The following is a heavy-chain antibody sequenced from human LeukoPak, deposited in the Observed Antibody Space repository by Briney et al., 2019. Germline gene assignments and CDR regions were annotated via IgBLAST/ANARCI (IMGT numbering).Heavy chain of an antibody. D-gene: IGHD5-24*01. CDR1: GDSISSSSSY. V-gene: IGHV4-39*01. Sequence: SETLSLTCSVSGDSISSSSSYWGWIRQPPGKGLEWIGSIYYSGSTYYNTSLKSRVTISVDTSKNQFSLKLNSVTAADTAFYFCARGERREDGYNLGAAQNWFDPWGQGTLVTVSS. CDR2: IYYSGST. J-gene: IGHJ5*02. CDR3: ARGERREDGYNLGAAQNWFDP.